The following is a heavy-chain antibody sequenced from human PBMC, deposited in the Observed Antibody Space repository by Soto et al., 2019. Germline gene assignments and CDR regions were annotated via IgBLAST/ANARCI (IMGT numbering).Heavy chain of an antibody. Sequence: PGESLKISCKGSGYSFTSYWSSWVRQMPGKGLEWMGRIDPSDSYTNYSPSFQGHVTISADKSISTAYLQWSSLKASDTAMYYCARVPYGGYTRGYYYYYGMDVWGQGTTVTVSS. D-gene: IGHD5-12*01. CDR1: GYSFTSYW. V-gene: IGHV5-10-1*01. CDR2: IDPSDSYT. CDR3: ARVPYGGYTRGYYYYYGMDV. J-gene: IGHJ6*02.